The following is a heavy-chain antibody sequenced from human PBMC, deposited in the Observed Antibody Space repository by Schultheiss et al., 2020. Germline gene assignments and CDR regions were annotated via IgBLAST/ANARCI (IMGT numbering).Heavy chain of an antibody. V-gene: IGHV5-51*01. CDR3: ARQSIVVVPAATSGYYYYYGMDV. D-gene: IGHD2-2*01. Sequence: KVSCKGSGYKFTSYWIGWVRQMPGKGLEWMGVIYPGDSDTRYSPSFQGRVTISADKSISTAYLQWSSLKASDTAMYYCARQSIVVVPAATSGYYYYYGMDVWGQGTTVTVS. CDR2: IYPGDSDT. J-gene: IGHJ6*02. CDR1: GYKFTSYW.